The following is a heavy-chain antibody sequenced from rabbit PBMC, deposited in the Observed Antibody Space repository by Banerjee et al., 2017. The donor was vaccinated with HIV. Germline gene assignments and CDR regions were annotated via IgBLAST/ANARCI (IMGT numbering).Heavy chain of an antibody. V-gene: IGHV1S40*01. CDR1: GFSFSSSYW. D-gene: IGHD6-1*01. CDR2: INAVTGRA. CDR3: ARGEYTYGYADYVYDYYFKL. J-gene: IGHJ4*01. Sequence: QSLEESGGDLVKPGTSLTLTCTASGFSFSSSYWIYWFRQAPGRGLELIACINAVTGRAVYASWAKGRFTFSKTSSTTVTLQMTSLTAADTATYFCARGEYTYGYADYVYDYYFKLWGPGTLVTVS.